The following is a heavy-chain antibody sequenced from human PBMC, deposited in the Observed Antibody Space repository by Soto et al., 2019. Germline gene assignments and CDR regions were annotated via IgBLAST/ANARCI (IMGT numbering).Heavy chain of an antibody. Sequence: DVRLAESGGGLVQPGRSLRLSCTTSGFSFASFAMTWVRQAPGKGLEWVATISGSDGKTYYADSVKGRFSISRDTSRNTLYLQMNSLRADDTAIDYWAKWSYLDYWGQGTRVTVSS. CDR1: GFSFASFA. J-gene: IGHJ4*02. CDR2: ISGSDGKT. CDR3: AKWSYLDY. D-gene: IGHD3-10*01. V-gene: IGHV3-23*04.